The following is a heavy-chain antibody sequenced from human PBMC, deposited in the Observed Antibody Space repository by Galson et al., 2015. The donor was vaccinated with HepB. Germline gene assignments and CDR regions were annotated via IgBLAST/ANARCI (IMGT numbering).Heavy chain of an antibody. CDR3: TRGFPYYNNELNDY. CDR1: GFTFTGYA. J-gene: IGHJ4*02. V-gene: IGHV3-21*01. Sequence: SLRLSCPASGFTFTGYALYWVRQPPGRGLEWISSISSGGSYIYYADSVKGRFTISRDNARNSLFLHLNSLRAEDTAVYYCTRGFPYYNNELNDYWGQGTLVTVSS. CDR2: ISSGGSYI. D-gene: IGHD3-22*01.